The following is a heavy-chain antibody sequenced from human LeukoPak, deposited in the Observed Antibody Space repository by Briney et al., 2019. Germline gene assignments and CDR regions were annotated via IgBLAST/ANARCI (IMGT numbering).Heavy chain of an antibody. CDR2: ISGSAHKI. CDR1: GITFSNYA. CDR3: AGRPTGYSSGYIH. D-gene: IGHD5-18*01. V-gene: IGHV3-23*01. J-gene: IGHJ4*02. Sequence: GGSLGLSCVASGITFSNYAVSWVRQAPEKGLDWVSVISGSAHKIRYADSVKGRFTISRDNSENIVYLQMNNLRVEDTAVYYCAGRPTGYSSGYIHWGQGTLVTVSS.